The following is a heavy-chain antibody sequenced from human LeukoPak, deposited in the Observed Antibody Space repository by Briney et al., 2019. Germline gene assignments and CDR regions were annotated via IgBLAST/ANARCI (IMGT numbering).Heavy chain of an antibody. CDR2: IIPIFGTA. V-gene: IGHV1-69*13. Sequence: SVKVSCKASGGTFSSYAISWVRQAPGQGLEWMGGIIPIFGTANYAQKFQGRVTITADESTSTAYMELSSLRSEDTAVYYCARDADYYYDSSGYYRDYWGQGTLVTVSS. D-gene: IGHD3-22*01. CDR3: ARDADYYYDSSGYYRDY. CDR1: GGTFSSYA. J-gene: IGHJ4*02.